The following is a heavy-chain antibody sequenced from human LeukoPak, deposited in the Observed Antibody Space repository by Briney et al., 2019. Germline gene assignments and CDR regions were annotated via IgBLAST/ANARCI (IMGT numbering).Heavy chain of an antibody. J-gene: IGHJ4*02. D-gene: IGHD6-19*01. CDR3: AKLIAVAGYYFDY. CDR1: GFTFSSYA. Sequence: GGSLRLSCAASGFTFSSYAMSWVRQAPGKGLGWVSAISGSGGSTYYADSVKGRFTISRDNSKNTLYLQMNSLRAEDTVVYYCAKLIAVAGYYFDYWGQGTLVTVSS. V-gene: IGHV3-23*01. CDR2: ISGSGGST.